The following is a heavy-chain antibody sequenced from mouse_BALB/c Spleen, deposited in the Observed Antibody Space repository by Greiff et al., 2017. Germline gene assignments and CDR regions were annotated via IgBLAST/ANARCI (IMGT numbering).Heavy chain of an antibody. J-gene: IGHJ2*01. D-gene: IGHD4-1*01. V-gene: IGHV14-1*02. Sequence: VQLKASGAELVRPGALVKLSCKAFGFNIKDYYMHRVMQRFEQGLEWIGWIDPVNGNTIYDPKFQGKASITADASSNTAYLQLSSLTSEGTAVYYCASRNWDGDCFDCWGQGATLTVAS. CDR3: ASRNWDGDCFDC. CDR2: IDPVNGNT. CDR1: GFNIKDYY.